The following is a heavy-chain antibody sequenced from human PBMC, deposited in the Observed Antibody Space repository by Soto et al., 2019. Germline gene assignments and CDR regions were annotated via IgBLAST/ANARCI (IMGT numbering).Heavy chain of an antibody. V-gene: IGHV4-31*03. CDR2: TYYSGYT. CDR3: ARVLSTAAVDY. J-gene: IGHJ4*02. CDR1: GGSIRSGGYY. Sequence: QVQLQESGPGLVKPSQTLSLSCTVSGGSIRSGGYYWTWIRQHPGKGLEWIMYTYYSGYTNYNPSLKSRVTISVDASKNQFSVKLSSVTAADTAVYYCARVLSTAAVDYWGQGTLVTVSS. D-gene: IGHD6-13*01.